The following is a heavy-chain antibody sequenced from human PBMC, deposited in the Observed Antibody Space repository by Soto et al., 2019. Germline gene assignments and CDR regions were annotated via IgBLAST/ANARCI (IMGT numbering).Heavy chain of an antibody. Sequence: GGSLRLSCAASGFTFSSYAMSWVRQAPGKGLEWVSAISGSGGSTYYADSVKGRFTISRDNSKNTLYLQMNSLRAEDTAVYYCAIFPTRTVTNRGRAFDLWGQGTMVTVSS. D-gene: IGHD4-17*01. V-gene: IGHV3-23*01. CDR3: AIFPTRTVTNRGRAFDL. J-gene: IGHJ3*01. CDR2: ISGSGGST. CDR1: GFTFSSYA.